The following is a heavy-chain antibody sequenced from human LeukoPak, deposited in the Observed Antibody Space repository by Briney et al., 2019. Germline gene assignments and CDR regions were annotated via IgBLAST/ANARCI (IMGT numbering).Heavy chain of an antibody. J-gene: IGHJ4*02. CDR1: GFAFSNYV. V-gene: IGHV3-30*14. Sequence: GGSLSLSCAASGFAFSNYVMHWVRQAPGKGLEWVALISYDGGNKYYADSVKGRFTISRDNSKNTLYHQMNSLRAEDTAVYYCARDTAFSVIDMIRGVMDWGQGTLVTVSS. D-gene: IGHD3-10*01. CDR3: ARDTAFSVIDMIRGVMD. CDR2: ISYDGGNK.